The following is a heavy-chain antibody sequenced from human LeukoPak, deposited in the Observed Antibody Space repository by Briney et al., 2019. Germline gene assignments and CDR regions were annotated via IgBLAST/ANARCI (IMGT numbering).Heavy chain of an antibody. CDR2: IYPGDSDT. J-gene: IGHJ4*02. CDR3: PRQPPKYCSGSSCYGD. D-gene: IGHD2-15*01. Sequence: GESLKISCKGSGYSFTSYWIGWVRPMPGKGLEWMGIIYPGDSDTRYSPSFQAQVTISADKSINTAYLQWTSLKASDTPMYYCPRQPPKYCSGSSCYGDWGQGTLLTLSS. V-gene: IGHV5-51*01. CDR1: GYSFTSYW.